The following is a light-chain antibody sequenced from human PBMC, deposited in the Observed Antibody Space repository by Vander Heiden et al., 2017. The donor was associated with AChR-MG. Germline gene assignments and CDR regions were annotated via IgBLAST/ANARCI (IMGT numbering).Light chain of an antibody. Sequence: EIVMTQSPATLSVSPGERATLSCRASQSVSSNLAWYQQKPGQAPRLLIYAATTRATDIPARFSGSGYGTDFTLTISSLQSEDFAVYYCQQYTKWPPGTFGQGTTLEIK. CDR1: QSVSSN. J-gene: IGKJ2*02. CDR2: AAT. CDR3: QQYTKWPPGT. V-gene: IGKV3-15*01.